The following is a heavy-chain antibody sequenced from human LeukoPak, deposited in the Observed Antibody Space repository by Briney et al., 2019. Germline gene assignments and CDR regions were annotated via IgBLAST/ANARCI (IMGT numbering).Heavy chain of an antibody. J-gene: IGHJ4*02. CDR3: AREFRYSSSWYSDY. CDR1: GYTFTGYY. D-gene: IGHD6-13*01. Sequence: ASVKVSCKASGYTFTGYYMHWVRQAPGQGLEWMGWINPNSSGTNYAQKFQGRVTMTRDTSISTAYMELSRLRSDDTAVYYCAREFRYSSSWYSDYWGQGTLVTVSS. CDR2: INPNSSGT. V-gene: IGHV1-2*02.